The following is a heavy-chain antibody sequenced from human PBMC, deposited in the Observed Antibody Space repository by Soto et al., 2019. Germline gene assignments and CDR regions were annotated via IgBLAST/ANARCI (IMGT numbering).Heavy chain of an antibody. D-gene: IGHD4-17*01. V-gene: IGHV3-30*18. CDR2: ISYDGSSK. J-gene: IGHJ5*02. CDR1: GFTISSYA. Sequence: GGSLRLSCAASGFTISSYAMSWVRQAPGKGLEWVAVISYDGSSKYYADSVKGRFTISRDNSKNTLYLQMNSLRAEDTAVYYCAKDRLRYRGWFDPWGQGTLVT. CDR3: AKDRLRYRGWFDP.